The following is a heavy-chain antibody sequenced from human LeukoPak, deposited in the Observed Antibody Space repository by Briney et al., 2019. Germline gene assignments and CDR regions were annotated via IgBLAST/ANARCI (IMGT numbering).Heavy chain of an antibody. CDR3: ARENTVVIPNFDY. J-gene: IGHJ4*02. V-gene: IGHV4-4*07. D-gene: IGHD2-15*01. CDR1: GGSISSYY. CDR2: IYPSGST. Sequence: SETLSLTCTVSGGSISSYYWNWIRQPAGKGLEWIGRIYPSGSTNYNPSLKGRVTMSVDTSKNQFSLKLTSVTAADTAVYYRARENTVVIPNFDYWGQGTLVTVSS.